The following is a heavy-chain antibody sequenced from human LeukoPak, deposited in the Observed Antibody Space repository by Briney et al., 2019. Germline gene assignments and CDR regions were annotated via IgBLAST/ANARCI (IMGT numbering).Heavy chain of an antibody. CDR3: ARPNGDYYNWFDP. V-gene: IGHV1-2*02. CDR1: GYTFTGYY. J-gene: IGHJ5*02. D-gene: IGHD4-17*01. CDR2: INPNSGDT. Sequence: ASVMVSCKASGYTFTGYYIHWVRQDHGLGLEWMGWINPNSGDTNYAQKLQDRVTLTRDTSISTAYMEVTNLRSDDTAVYYCARPNGDYYNWFDPWGQGTLVTVSS.